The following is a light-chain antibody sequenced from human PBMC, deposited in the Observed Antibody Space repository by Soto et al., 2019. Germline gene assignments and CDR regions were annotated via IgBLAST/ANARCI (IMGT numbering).Light chain of an antibody. CDR3: QQYSVTPRT. Sequence: DIVMTQSPDSLAVTLGERATINCKSSQTVLSSSNNRNYLGWYQQKRGQPPKLLIYWASTRESGVPDRFSGSGSGTDFALTISSLQAEDVAVYYCQQYSVTPRTFGQGTKVEIK. V-gene: IGKV4-1*01. CDR2: WAS. J-gene: IGKJ1*01. CDR1: QTVLSSSNNRNY.